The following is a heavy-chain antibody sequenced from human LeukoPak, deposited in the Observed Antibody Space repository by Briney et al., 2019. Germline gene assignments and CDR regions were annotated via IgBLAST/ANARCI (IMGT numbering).Heavy chain of an antibody. CDR3: ATRTHNYFHFDP. CDR1: GGSISSSNW. CDR2: IYHSGST. Sequence: PSETLSLTCAVSGGSISSSNWWSWVRQPPGKGLEWIGEIYHSGSTNYNPSLKSRVTISVDKSKNQFSLKLSSVTAADTAVYYCATRTHNYFHFDPWGQGTLVTVSS. V-gene: IGHV4-4*02. J-gene: IGHJ5*02. D-gene: IGHD2/OR15-2a*01.